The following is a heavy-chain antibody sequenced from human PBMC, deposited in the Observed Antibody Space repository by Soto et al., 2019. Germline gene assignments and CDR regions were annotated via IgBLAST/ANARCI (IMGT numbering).Heavy chain of an antibody. CDR2: IYYTGST. V-gene: IGHV4-59*01. J-gene: IGHJ4*02. CDR3: ARGHLWFED. Sequence: QVRLQGSGPGLVRPSETLSLTCALSGVSIRGFYWSWIRQPPGKGLEYIGYIYYTGSTYYNPSLKSRVTVSLDSSQTQFSLKLTSVTAADTAIYYCARGHLWFEDWAQGTLVTVSS. CDR1: GVSIRGFY.